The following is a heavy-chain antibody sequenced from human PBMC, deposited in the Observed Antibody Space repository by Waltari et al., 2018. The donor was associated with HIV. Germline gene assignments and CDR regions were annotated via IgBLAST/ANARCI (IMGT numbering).Heavy chain of an antibody. D-gene: IGHD2-2*01. J-gene: IGHJ6*02. CDR1: GLTFRSYA. CDR2: PRAVGETT. Sequence: EVQLLESGGGLVQPGGSLRLSCAGSGLTFRSYAMSWVRPAPGKVREWVSVPRAVGETTHDAASVKGRFTISRDESNNPLYRQRNSLRAEDTAVYYCAKAVRYQLLYYAMDVWGQGTTVTVSS. V-gene: IGHV3-23*01. CDR3: AKAVRYQLLYYAMDV.